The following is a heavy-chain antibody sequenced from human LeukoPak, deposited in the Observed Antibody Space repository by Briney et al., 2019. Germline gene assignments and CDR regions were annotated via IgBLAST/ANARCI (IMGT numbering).Heavy chain of an antibody. CDR3: ARHPPGRYRTTDY. J-gene: IGHJ4*02. D-gene: IGHD1-1*01. CDR2: IYYSGST. V-gene: IGHV4-59*08. Sequence: NSSETLSLTCAVSGGSISSYYWSWIRQPPGKGLEWVGYIYYSGSTNYNPSLKRRVPISVATSKIQFPLKLNSVTAADTAVYYCARHPPGRYRTTDYWGQGTLVTVSS. CDR1: GGSISSYY.